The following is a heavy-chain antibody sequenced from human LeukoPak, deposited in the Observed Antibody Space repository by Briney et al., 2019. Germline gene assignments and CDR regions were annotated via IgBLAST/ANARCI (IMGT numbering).Heavy chain of an antibody. D-gene: IGHD3-10*01. CDR1: GFTFSDYY. CDR3: AKDIGEGIDY. Sequence: GGSLRLSCAASGFTFSDYYMSWIRQAPGKGLEWVSGISWNSGSIGYADSVKGRFTISRDNAKNSLYLQMNSLRAEDTALYYCAKDIGEGIDYWGQGTLVTVSS. V-gene: IGHV3-9*01. J-gene: IGHJ4*02. CDR2: ISWNSGSI.